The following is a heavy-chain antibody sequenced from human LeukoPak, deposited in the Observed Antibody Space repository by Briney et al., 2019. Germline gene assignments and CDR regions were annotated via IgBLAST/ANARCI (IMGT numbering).Heavy chain of an antibody. CDR1: GYTFTSYY. J-gene: IGHJ4*02. CDR3: ARVWGYFDWEHYFDY. CDR2: INPSGGST. Sequence: ASVKVSCKASGYTFTSYYMHWVRQAPGQGLEWMGIINPSGGSTSYAQKFQGRVTMTRDTSTSTVYMELSSLRSEDTAVYYCARVWGYFDWEHYFDYWGQGTLVTVSS. V-gene: IGHV1-46*01. D-gene: IGHD3-9*01.